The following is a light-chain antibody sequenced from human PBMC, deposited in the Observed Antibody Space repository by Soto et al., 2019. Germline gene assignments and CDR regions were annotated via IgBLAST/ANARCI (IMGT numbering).Light chain of an antibody. V-gene: IGKV3-20*01. CDR1: QTVIHNH. CDR3: QQHGTSPIT. Sequence: EILLTQSPGTLSFSPGERATLSCRASQTVIHNHLAWHQQKPGQTPRLLVYGASSRATGIPDRFSGSGSGTDFTLTISRLEPEDFAVYYCQQHGTSPITFGQGTRLEIK. J-gene: IGKJ5*01. CDR2: GAS.